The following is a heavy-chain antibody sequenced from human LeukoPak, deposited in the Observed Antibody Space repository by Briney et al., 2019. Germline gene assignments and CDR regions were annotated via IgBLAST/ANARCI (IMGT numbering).Heavy chain of an antibody. V-gene: IGHV3-23*01. D-gene: IGHD6-19*01. CDR3: AKDAVFSGWYECFDY. Sequence: GGSLRLSCAASGFTFSSYAMSWVRQAPGKGLEWVSAISGSGGSTYYADSVKGRFTISRDNSKNTLYLQMNSLRAEDAAVYYCAKDAVFSGWYECFDYWGQGTLVTVSS. J-gene: IGHJ4*02. CDR1: GFTFSSYA. CDR2: ISGSGGST.